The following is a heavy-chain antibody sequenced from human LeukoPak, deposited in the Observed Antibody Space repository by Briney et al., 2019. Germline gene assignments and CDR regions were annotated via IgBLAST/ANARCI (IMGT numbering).Heavy chain of an antibody. CDR2: IYSGGTT. V-gene: IGHV3-66*02. J-gene: IGHJ6*03. CDR1: GFTVSSNY. D-gene: IGHD2-2*01. CDR3: ARERSSTSNYYYYYYYMDV. Sequence: GGSLRLSCAASGFTVSSNYMTWVRQAPGKGLEWVSVIYSGGTTYSADSVKGRFTMSRDNSKDTLYLQMNSLRAEDTAVYYCARERSSTSNYYYYYYYMDVWGKGTTVTVSS.